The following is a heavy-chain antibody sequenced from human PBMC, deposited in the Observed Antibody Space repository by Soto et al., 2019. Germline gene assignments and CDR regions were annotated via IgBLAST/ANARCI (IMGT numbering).Heavy chain of an antibody. CDR3: ALGVTMIVVAGGWFDP. V-gene: IGHV1-69*02. CDR2: IIPILGIA. D-gene: IGHD3-22*01. J-gene: IGHJ5*02. CDR1: GGTFSSYT. Sequence: QVQLVQSGSEVKKPGSSVKVSCKASGGTFSSYTISWVRQAPGQGLEWMGRIIPILGIANYAQKFQGRVTITADKSTSTAYMELRSLRSEDTAVYYCALGVTMIVVAGGWFDPLGQGTLVTVPS.